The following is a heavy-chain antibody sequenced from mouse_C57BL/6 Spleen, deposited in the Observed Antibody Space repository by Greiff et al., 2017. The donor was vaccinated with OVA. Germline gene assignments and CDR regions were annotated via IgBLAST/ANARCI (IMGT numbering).Heavy chain of an antibody. CDR1: GYTFTSYW. J-gene: IGHJ1*03. D-gene: IGHD2-2*01. V-gene: IGHV1-53*01. CDR2: INPSNGGT. CDR3: ARFGYLRPYWYFDV. Sequence: QVQLQQPGTELVKPGASVKLSCKASGYTFTSYWMHWVKQRPGQGLEWIGNINPSNGGTNYNEKFKSKATLTVDKSSSTAYMQLSSLTSEDSAVYYCARFGYLRPYWYFDVWGTGTTVTVSS.